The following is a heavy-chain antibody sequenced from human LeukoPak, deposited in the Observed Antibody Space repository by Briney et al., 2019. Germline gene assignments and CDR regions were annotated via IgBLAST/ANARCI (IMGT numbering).Heavy chain of an antibody. V-gene: IGHV1-18*01. Sequence: ASMKVSCKASGYTFSSYVVTWVRQAPGQGLEWMGWISAYNGNTNHAQKFQGRITMTTDTSTSTAYMDLRSLRSDDTAVYYCVRDLDSSGYYRSDAFDLWGQGTMVTVSS. D-gene: IGHD3-22*01. CDR1: GYTFSSYV. CDR3: VRDLDSSGYYRSDAFDL. J-gene: IGHJ3*01. CDR2: ISAYNGNT.